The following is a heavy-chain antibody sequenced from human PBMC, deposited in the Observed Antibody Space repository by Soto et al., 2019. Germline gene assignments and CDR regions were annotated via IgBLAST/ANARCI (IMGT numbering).Heavy chain of an antibody. Sequence: IPLLQSGAEVKKPGTSVKVSCKASGYPFVTYGISWVRQAPGQGPEWLGWITPHNGDTNYAQKVQGRVTMTTDSATSTAYLEVRSLISDDTAVYHCARLAPCSGGDTCYSRAPDYWGQGTLGTVSS. V-gene: IGHV1-18*01. D-gene: IGHD2-15*01. CDR1: GYPFVTYG. J-gene: IGHJ4*02. CDR2: ITPHNGDT. CDR3: ARLAPCSGGDTCYSRAPDY.